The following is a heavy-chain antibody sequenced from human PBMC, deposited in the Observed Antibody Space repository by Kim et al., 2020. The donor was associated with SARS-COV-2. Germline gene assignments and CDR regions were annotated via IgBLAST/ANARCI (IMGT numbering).Heavy chain of an antibody. D-gene: IGHD1-26*01. J-gene: IGHJ6*02. CDR2: IWYDGSNK. CDR3: ARDLLVGATSYGMDV. Sequence: GGSLRLSCAASGFTFSSYCMHWVRQAPGKGLEWVAVIWYDGSNKYYADSVKGRFTISRDNSKNTLYLQMNSLRAEDTAVYYCARDLLVGATSYGMDVWGQGTTVTVSS. V-gene: IGHV3-33*01. CDR1: GFTFSSYC.